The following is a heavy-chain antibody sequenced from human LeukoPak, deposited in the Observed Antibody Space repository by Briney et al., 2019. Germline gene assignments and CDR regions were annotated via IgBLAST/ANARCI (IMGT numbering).Heavy chain of an antibody. V-gene: IGHV3-23*01. CDR1: GITLSNYG. Sequence: PAGGSLRLSCAVSGITLSNYGMSWVRQAPGKGLEWVAGISGSAGGTYYADSVKGRFTVSRDNAKNTLYLQLNNLRAEDTAVYFCAKRGVVIRVILVGFHKEAYYFDSWGQGALVTVFS. D-gene: IGHD3-22*01. J-gene: IGHJ4*02. CDR3: AKRGVVIRVILVGFHKEAYYFDS. CDR2: ISGSAGGT.